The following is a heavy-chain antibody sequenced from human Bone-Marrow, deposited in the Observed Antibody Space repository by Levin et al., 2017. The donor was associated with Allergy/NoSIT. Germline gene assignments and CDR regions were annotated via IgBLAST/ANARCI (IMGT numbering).Heavy chain of an antibody. Sequence: GESLKISCAASGFTFSNLPMSWVRQAPGKGLEWGSAISGTGYTTYYADSVKGRFTISRDNSKNTLYLQMNGRRPEDTAVYYCVKDLEPYGSGRVRRGDYWGQGTLVTVSS. D-gene: IGHD3-10*01. CDR2: ISGTGYTT. V-gene: IGHV3-23*01. CDR3: VKDLEPYGSGRVRRGDY. CDR1: GFTFSNLP. J-gene: IGHJ4*02.